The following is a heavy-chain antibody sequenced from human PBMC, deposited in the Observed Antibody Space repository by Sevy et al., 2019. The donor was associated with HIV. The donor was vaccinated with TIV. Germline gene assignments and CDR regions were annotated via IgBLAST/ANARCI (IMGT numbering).Heavy chain of an antibody. Sequence: SETLSLTCAVSGGSISSYYWTWIRQPPGKGLEWIGYVNYRGSTNYNPSLKSRLTMSVDISKNQFSLKLTSVTAADTAVYYCARDSSTDITVHGVVTYGMDVWGQGTTVTVSS. CDR2: VNYRGST. J-gene: IGHJ6*02. CDR3: ARDSSTDITVHGVVTYGMDV. V-gene: IGHV4-59*01. CDR1: GGSISSYY. D-gene: IGHD3-3*01.